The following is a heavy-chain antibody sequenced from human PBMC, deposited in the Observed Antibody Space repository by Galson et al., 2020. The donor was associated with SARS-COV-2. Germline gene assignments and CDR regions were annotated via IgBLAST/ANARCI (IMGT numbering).Heavy chain of an antibody. V-gene: IGHV3-7*03. D-gene: IGHD3-10*01. CDR2: IKRDGSEP. J-gene: IGHJ3*02. CDR3: ARDPYTTSSYGAFDI. Sequence: GGSLRLSCAASGFTFSSSWMTWVRQAPGKGLEWVANIKRDGSEPHYVDSVKGRFTVSRDNARNSLYLQMNTLRVEDTALYYCARDPYTTSSYGAFDIWGQGTMVTVSS. CDR1: GFTFSSSW.